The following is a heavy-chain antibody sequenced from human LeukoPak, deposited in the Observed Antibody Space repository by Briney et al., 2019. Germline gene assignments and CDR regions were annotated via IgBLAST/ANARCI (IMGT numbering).Heavy chain of an antibody. D-gene: IGHD3-10*01. Sequence: PGGSLRLSCAASGFTFSSYGIHWVRQAPGKGLEWVAVVSYDGSKKYYADSVKGRFTISRDNSKNTLYLQMNSLRAEDTAIYYCARGGYYGSGNDFRFDPWGQGTLVTVSS. V-gene: IGHV3-30*04. CDR1: GFTFSSYG. CDR2: VSYDGSKK. J-gene: IGHJ5*02. CDR3: ARGGYYGSGNDFRFDP.